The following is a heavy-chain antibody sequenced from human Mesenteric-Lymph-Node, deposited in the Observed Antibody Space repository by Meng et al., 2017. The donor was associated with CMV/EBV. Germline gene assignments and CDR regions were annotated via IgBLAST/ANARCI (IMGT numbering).Heavy chain of an antibody. J-gene: IGHJ5*02. CDR3: ARTSGCTSDLCYSANWFDP. CDR2: INHSGST. D-gene: IGHD2-21*01. CDR1: GGSFSGYY. Sequence: SETLSLTCAVYGGSFSGYYWSWIRQPPGKGLEWIGEINHSGSTNYNPSLKSRVTISVDTSKNQFSLKLSSVTAADTAVYYCARTSGCTSDLCYSANWFDPWGQGTLVTVSS. V-gene: IGHV4-34*01.